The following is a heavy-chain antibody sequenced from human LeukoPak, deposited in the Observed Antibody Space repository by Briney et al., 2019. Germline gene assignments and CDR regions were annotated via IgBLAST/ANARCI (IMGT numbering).Heavy chain of an antibody. Sequence: GGSLRLSCAQSGFTFSSYGMHWVRQAPGKGLEWVAVIWYDGSNIHYADSVQGRFTISRDSSKNTLYLQMNSLRAEDTGVYYCANNGVSPNYYYGMNVWGQGTTVTVSS. CDR2: IWYDGSNI. J-gene: IGHJ6*02. V-gene: IGHV3-33*06. CDR1: GFTFSSYG. D-gene: IGHD2-8*01. CDR3: ANNGVSPNYYYGMNV.